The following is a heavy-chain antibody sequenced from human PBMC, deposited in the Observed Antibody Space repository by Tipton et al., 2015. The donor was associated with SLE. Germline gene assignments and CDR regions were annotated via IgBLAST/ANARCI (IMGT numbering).Heavy chain of an antibody. CDR3: AGDPNGGYGSFDY. CDR2: IYSSGSS. D-gene: IGHD7-27*01. J-gene: IGHJ4*02. V-gene: IGHV4-39*07. CDR1: GGSISSSSYY. Sequence: TLSLTCTVSGGSISSSSYYWGWIRQPPGKGLEWIGRIYSSGSSYYNPSLKSRVTISVDTSKNQFSLKLSSVTAADTAVYYCAGDPNGGYGSFDYWGLGALFTGS.